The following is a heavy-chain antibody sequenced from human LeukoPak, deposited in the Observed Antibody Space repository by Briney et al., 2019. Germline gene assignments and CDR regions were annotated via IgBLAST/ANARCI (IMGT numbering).Heavy chain of an antibody. J-gene: IGHJ4*02. CDR2: ISGSGGST. CDR3: AKDLKHYYDSSGPGV. CDR1: GFTFSSYA. D-gene: IGHD3-22*01. V-gene: IGHV3-23*01. Sequence: GGSLRLSCAASGFTFSSYAMSWVRQAPGKGPEWVSAISGSGGSTYYADSVKGRFTISRDNSKNTLYLQMNSLRAEDTAVYYCAKDLKHYYDSSGPGVWGQGTLVTVSS.